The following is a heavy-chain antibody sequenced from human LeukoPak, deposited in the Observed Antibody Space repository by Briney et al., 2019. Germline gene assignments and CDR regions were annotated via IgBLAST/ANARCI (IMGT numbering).Heavy chain of an antibody. CDR3: ARDRVVVVPAAIIRDNWFDP. CDR2: INPNSGGT. D-gene: IGHD2-2*01. CDR1: GYTFTGYY. J-gene: IGHJ5*02. V-gene: IGHV1-2*02. Sequence: ASVKVSCKASGYTFTGYYMHWVRQAPGQGLEWMGWINPNSGGTNYAQKFQGRVTMTRDTSISTAYMELSRLRSDDTAVYYCARDRVVVVPAAIIRDNWFDPWGQGTLVTVSS.